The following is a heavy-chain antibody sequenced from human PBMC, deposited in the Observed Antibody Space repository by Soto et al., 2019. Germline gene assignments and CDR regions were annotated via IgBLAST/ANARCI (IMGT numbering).Heavy chain of an antibody. CDR1: RGSISSYY. CDR3: ETHGDGYNYGTFTVSDY. D-gene: IGHD5-12*01. Sequence: SETLSLTCTVSRGSISSYYWSWIRQPPGKGLEWIGYIYYSGTTDYNPSLKSRVTISVDTSKNQFSLKLSSVTAADTAVYYCETHGDGYNYGTFTVSDYWGQETLVNVSS. J-gene: IGHJ4*02. V-gene: IGHV4-59*08. CDR2: IYYSGTT.